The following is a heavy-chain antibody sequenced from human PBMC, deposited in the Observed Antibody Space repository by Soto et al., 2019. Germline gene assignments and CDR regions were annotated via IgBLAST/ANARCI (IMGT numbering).Heavy chain of an antibody. J-gene: IGHJ4*02. V-gene: IGHV3-21*01. CDR2: ISSSSSYI. CDR1: GFTFSSYS. Sequence: GGSLRLSCAASGFTFSSYSMNWVRQAPGKGLEWVSSISSSSSYIYYADSVKGRFTISRDNAKNSLYLQMNSLRAEDTAVFYCARNLVATIFGGKQFDYWGQGTLVTVSS. CDR3: ARNLVATIFGGKQFDY. D-gene: IGHD5-12*01.